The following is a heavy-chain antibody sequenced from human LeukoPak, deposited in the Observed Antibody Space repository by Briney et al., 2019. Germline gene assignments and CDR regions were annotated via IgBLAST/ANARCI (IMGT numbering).Heavy chain of an antibody. J-gene: IGHJ4*02. D-gene: IGHD3-22*01. Sequence: PGGSLRLSCAVSGFTFNSHAMTWVRQAAGKGLEWVSGVSGSGGSTDYADSVKGRFTISRDNSKNTLYLQLNSLRVEDTAVYYCAKTSGSDYWGYYYDSWGQGTLVTVSS. CDR3: AKTSGSDYWGYYYDS. CDR2: VSGSGGST. V-gene: IGHV3-23*01. CDR1: GFTFNSHA.